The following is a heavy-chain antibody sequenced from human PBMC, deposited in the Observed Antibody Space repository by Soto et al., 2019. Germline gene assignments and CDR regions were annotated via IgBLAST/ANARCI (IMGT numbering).Heavy chain of an antibody. Sequence: QVQLVQSGAEVKKPGSSVKVSCKASGCTFSSYAISWVRQAPGQGLEWMGGIIPIFGTANYAQKFQARVTITAGESTSTANMELSSLRSEDTAVYDGAAQGWGTWLLRRPFDYWGQGTMVTVSS. CDR3: AAQGWGTWLLRRPFDY. D-gene: IGHD3-22*01. J-gene: IGHJ4*02. CDR2: IIPIFGTA. V-gene: IGHV1-69*12. CDR1: GCTFSSYA.